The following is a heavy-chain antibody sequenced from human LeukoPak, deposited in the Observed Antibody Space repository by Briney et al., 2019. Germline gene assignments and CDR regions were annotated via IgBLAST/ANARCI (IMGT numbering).Heavy chain of an antibody. CDR2: VYYSGST. V-gene: IGHV4-38-2*02. CDR1: GYSISSGYY. CDR3: ARRSDWFDP. J-gene: IGHJ5*02. Sequence: SETPSLTCTVSGYSISSGYYWGWIRQPPGKGLEWIGYVYYSGSTNYNPSLKSRVTISVDTSKNQVSLKLTSVTAADTAVYYCARRSDWFDPWGQGTLVIVSS.